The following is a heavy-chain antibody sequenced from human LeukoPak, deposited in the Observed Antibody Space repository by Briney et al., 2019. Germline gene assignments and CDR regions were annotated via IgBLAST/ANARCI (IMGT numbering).Heavy chain of an antibody. J-gene: IGHJ4*02. CDR1: GYTFTGYY. V-gene: IGHV1-2*06. CDR2: VNPNSGGT. CDR3: ARDGQRGITGTTHY. Sequence: ASVKVSCKASGYTFTGYYMHWVRQAPGQGLEWMGRVNPNSGGTNYAQKFQGRITMTRDTSISTAYMELSRLRSDDTAVYYCARDGQRGITGTTHYWGQGTLVTVSS. D-gene: IGHD1-7*01.